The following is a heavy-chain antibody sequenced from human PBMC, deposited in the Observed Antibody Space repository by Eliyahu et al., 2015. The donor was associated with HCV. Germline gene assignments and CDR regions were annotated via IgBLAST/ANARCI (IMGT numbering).Heavy chain of an antibody. Sequence: QVQLQESGPGLVKPSQTLSLTCTVXXXSIXTDGFYWSWIRQHPGKGLEWLGYIYHNGNTYYNPSLKSRVTISVDTSKSQFSLNLSSVTAADTAVYFCAVYYDTRDYSYFDFWGQGTLVTVSS. CDR3: AVYYDTRDYSYFDF. J-gene: IGHJ4*02. CDR1: XXSIXTDGFY. V-gene: IGHV4-31*03. D-gene: IGHD3-22*01. CDR2: IYHNGNT.